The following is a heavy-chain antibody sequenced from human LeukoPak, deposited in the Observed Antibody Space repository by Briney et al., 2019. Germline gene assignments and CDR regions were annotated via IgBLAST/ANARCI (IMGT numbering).Heavy chain of an antibody. D-gene: IGHD5-18*01. CDR2: ISSSGSTI. V-gene: IGHV3-48*03. CDR3: VRVPITYGYGFVDQ. J-gene: IGHJ4*02. CDR1: GFTFSSYE. Sequence: GGSLRLSCAASGFTFSSYEMNWVRQAPGKGLEWVSYISSSGSTIYYADSVKGRFTISRDNARNSLYLQMDSLRAEDTAVYTCVRVPITYGYGFVDQWGQGTLVTVSS.